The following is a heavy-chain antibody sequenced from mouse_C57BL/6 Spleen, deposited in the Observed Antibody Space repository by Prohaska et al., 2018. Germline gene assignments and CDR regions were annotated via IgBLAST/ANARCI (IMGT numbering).Heavy chain of an antibody. V-gene: IGHV4-1*01. J-gene: IGHJ3*01. D-gene: IGHD1-1*01. CDR1: GIDFSRYW. CDR2: INPDSSTI. CDR3: ARPAYGSSPAWFAY. Sequence: EVKLLQSGGGLVQPGGSLKLSCAASGIDFSRYWMSLVRRAPGKVLEWIGEINPDSSTINYAPSLKDKFIITRDNAKNTVYLQMSKVRSEDTALYYCARPAYGSSPAWFAYWGQGTLVTVSA.